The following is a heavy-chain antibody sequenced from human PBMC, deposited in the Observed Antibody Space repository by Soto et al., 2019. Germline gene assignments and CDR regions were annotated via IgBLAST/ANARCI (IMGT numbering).Heavy chain of an antibody. CDR2: IWYYGSNK. V-gene: IGHV3-33*08. D-gene: IGHD3-10*01. J-gene: IGHJ6*02. CDR1: GFPFIVYN. CDR3: ARGGPMVRGVVGSYYYYGMDV. Sequence: GGSRPLSSLASGFPFIVYNMNWVRQAPGKGLEWVAVIWYYGSNKYYAASVKGRFTISRDNSKNTLYLQMNSLRAEDTAVYYCARGGPMVRGVVGSYYYYGMDVWGQGTTVTVSS.